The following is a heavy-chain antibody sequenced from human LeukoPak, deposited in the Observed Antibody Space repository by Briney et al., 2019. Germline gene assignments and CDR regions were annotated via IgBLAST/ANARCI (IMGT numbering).Heavy chain of an antibody. CDR2: ISSSGSTI. CDR1: GFTLSDYY. J-gene: IGHJ1*01. D-gene: IGHD6-19*01. CDR3: ARGRSSEPFFQH. V-gene: IGHV3-11*01. Sequence: GGSLRLSGAASGFTLSDYYMSWIRQAPGKGLEWVSYISSSGSTIYYADSVKGRFTISRDNAKNSLYLQMNSLRAEDTAVYYCARGRSSEPFFQHWGQGTLVTVSS.